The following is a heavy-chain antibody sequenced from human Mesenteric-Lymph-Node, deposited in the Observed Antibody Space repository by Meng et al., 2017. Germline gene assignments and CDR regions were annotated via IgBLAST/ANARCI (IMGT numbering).Heavy chain of an antibody. J-gene: IGHJ4*02. CDR2: INHSGST. V-gene: IGHV4-34*01. CDR1: GGSFSGYY. CDR3: ARTLPRRYYYDSSGYYLKRFDY. Sequence: SETLSLTCAVYGGSFSGYYWSWIRQPPGKGLEWIGEINHSGSTNYNPSLKSRVTISVDTSKNQFSLKLSSVTAADTAVYYCARTLPRRYYYDSSGYYLKRFDYWGQGTLVTVSS. D-gene: IGHD3-22*01.